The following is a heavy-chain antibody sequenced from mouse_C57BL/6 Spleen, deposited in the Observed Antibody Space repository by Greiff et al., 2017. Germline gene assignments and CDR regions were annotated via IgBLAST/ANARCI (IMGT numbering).Heavy chain of an antibody. CDR3: ARRLSGLDY. CDR1: GYTFTDYN. CDR2: INPNNGGT. V-gene: IGHV1-18*01. J-gene: IGHJ2*01. Sequence: VQLKESGPELVKPGASVKIPCKASGYTFTDYNMDWVKQSHGKSLEWIGDINPNNGGTIYNQKFKGKATLTVDKSSSTAYMELRSLTSEDTAVYYCARRLSGLDYWGQGTTLTVSS. D-gene: IGHD3-2*02.